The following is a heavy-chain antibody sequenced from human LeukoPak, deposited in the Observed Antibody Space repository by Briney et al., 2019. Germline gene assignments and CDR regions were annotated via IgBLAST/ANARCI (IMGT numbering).Heavy chain of an antibody. V-gene: IGHV3-30-3*01. CDR2: ISYDGSNK. J-gene: IGHJ4*02. CDR1: GFTFSSYA. Sequence: GGSLRLSCAASGFTFSSYAMHWVRQAPGKGLEWVAVISYDGSNKYYADSVKGRFTISRDNSKNTLYLQMNSLRAEDTAVYYCARGLSGEGFDYWGQGTLVTVFS. D-gene: IGHD1-26*01. CDR3: ARGLSGEGFDY.